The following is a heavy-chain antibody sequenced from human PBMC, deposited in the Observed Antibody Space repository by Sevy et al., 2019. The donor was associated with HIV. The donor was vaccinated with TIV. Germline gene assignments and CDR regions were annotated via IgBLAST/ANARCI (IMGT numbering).Heavy chain of an antibody. V-gene: IGHV3-23*01. CDR3: ARNLSPSGAFDI. D-gene: IGHD6-25*01. CDR1: GLTFSNYV. J-gene: IGHJ3*02. CDR2: ISGSSGTT. Sequence: GGSLRLSCAASGLTFSNYVMSWVRQAPGKGLEWLSVISGSSGTTYAAKSVKGRFTISRDNTKNTLNLHMSSLGAEDTAVYYCARNLSPSGAFDIWGQGTRVTVSS.